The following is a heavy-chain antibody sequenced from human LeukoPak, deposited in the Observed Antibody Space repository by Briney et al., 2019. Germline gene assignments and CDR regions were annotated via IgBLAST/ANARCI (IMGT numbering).Heavy chain of an antibody. CDR2: ISGYNGNT. V-gene: IGHV1-18*01. Sequence: ASVKVSCKASGYTFTNYGISWVRQAPGQGLEWMGWISGYNGNTNYAQKLQGRVTMTTDTSTRTAYMELRSLRSDDTAVYYCARGLEWLTRRHTWFDPWGQGTLVTVSS. CDR1: GYTFTNYG. D-gene: IGHD3-3*01. CDR3: ARGLEWLTRRHTWFDP. J-gene: IGHJ5*02.